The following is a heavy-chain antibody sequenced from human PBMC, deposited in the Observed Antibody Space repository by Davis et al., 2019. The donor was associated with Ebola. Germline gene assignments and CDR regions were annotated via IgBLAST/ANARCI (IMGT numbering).Heavy chain of an antibody. CDR3: AREGYYYDSSGYYGLWIDY. CDR2: ISAYNGNT. J-gene: IGHJ4*02. V-gene: IGHV1-18*01. D-gene: IGHD3-22*01. CDR1: GYTFTSYG. Sequence: ASVKVSCKASGYTFTSYGINWVRQAPGQGLEWMGWISAYNGNTNYAQKLQGRVTMTTDTSTSTAYVELRSLRSDDTAVYYCAREGYYYDSSGYYGLWIDYWGQGTLVTVSS.